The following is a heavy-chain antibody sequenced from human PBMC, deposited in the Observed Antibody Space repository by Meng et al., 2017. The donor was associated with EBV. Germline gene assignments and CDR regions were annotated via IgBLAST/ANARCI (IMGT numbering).Heavy chain of an antibody. D-gene: IGHD6-19*01. CDR3: ARSRSSPDVPLDY. CDR2: INPNSGGT. CDR1: GYTFTGYY. Sequence: VQPVQSGAEVKKPGASVKVSCKASGYTFTGYYMHWVRQAPGQGLEWMGRINPNSGGTNYAQKFQGRVTMTRDTSISTAYMELSRLRSDDTAVYYCARSRSSPDVPLDYWGQGTLVTVSS. V-gene: IGHV1-2*06. J-gene: IGHJ4*02.